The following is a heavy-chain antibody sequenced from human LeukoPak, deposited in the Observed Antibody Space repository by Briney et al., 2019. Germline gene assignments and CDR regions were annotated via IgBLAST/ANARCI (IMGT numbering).Heavy chain of an antibody. CDR3: ARGRGIEYYYDSSGRSDFDY. CDR2: INSDGSST. V-gene: IGHV3-74*01. J-gene: IGHJ4*02. Sequence: PGGSLRLSCAASGFTFSSYWMHWVRQAPGKGLVWVSRINSDGSSTSYADSVKGRFTISRDNAKNTLYLQMNSLRAEDTAVYYCARGRGIEYYYDSSGRSDFDYWGQGTLVTVSS. CDR1: GFTFSSYW. D-gene: IGHD3-22*01.